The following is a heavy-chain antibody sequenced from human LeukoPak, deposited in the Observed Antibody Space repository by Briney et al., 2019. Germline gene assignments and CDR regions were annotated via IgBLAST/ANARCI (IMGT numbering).Heavy chain of an antibody. CDR2: INHSGST. Sequence: SETLSLTCAVYGGSFSGYYWSWIRQPPGKGLEWIGEINHSGSTNYNPSLKSRVTISVDTSKNQFSLKLSSVTAADTAVYYCARGPPITIFGVVIGLDYWGQGTLVTVSP. J-gene: IGHJ4*02. CDR1: GGSFSGYY. V-gene: IGHV4-34*01. CDR3: ARGPPITIFGVVIGLDY. D-gene: IGHD3-3*01.